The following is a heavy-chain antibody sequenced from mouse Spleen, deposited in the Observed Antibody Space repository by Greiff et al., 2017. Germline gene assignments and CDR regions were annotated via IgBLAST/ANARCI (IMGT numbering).Heavy chain of an antibody. V-gene: IGHV5-17*02. D-gene: IGHD1-1*01. CDR2: ISSGSSTI. CDR3: ARKLRSYAMDY. J-gene: IGHJ4*01. CDR1: GFTFSSFG. Sequence: EVKLMESGGGLVQPGGSRKLSCAASGFTFSSFGMHWVRQAPEKGLEWVAYISSGSSTIYYADTVKGRFTISRDNPKNTLFLQMTSLRSEDTAMYYCARKLRSYAMDYWGQGTSVTVSS.